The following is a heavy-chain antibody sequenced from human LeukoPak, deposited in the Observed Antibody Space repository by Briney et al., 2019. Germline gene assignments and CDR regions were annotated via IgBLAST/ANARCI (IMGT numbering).Heavy chain of an antibody. CDR1: GFTFSSYS. J-gene: IGHJ3*02. Sequence: GGSLRLSCAASGFTFSSYSMNWVRQAPGKGLEWVSSISSSSSYIYYADSVKGRFTISRDNAKNSLYLQMNSLRAEDTAVYYCAREAGDSSGLGIWGQGTMVTVSS. CDR2: ISSSSSYI. CDR3: AREAGDSSGLGI. D-gene: IGHD3-22*01. V-gene: IGHV3-21*01.